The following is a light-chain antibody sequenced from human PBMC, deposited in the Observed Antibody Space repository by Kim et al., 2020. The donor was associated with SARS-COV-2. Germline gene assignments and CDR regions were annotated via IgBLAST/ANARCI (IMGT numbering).Light chain of an antibody. Sequence: VSPGERAALYCRASRSVSSNLAWYQQKPGLAPVLLMYGASTGATGIPARFSGSGSGTEFTLTISSLQSEDFAVYYCQQYNNWPLTFGQGTKVDIK. CDR3: QQYNNWPLT. CDR1: RSVSSN. V-gene: IGKV3-15*01. CDR2: GAS. J-gene: IGKJ1*01.